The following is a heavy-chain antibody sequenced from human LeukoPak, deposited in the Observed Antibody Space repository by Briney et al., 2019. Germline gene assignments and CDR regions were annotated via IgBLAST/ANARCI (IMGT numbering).Heavy chain of an antibody. J-gene: IGHJ5*02. Sequence: ASVKVSCKASGYTFTSYVISWVRQAPGQGLEWMGWISAYNGNTNYAQKLQGRVTITTDTSTSTAYMELRSMRSDDTAVYYCARHLPYCSSTSCRPSRAWFDPWGQGTLVTVSS. V-gene: IGHV1-18*01. CDR2: ISAYNGNT. CDR1: GYTFTSYV. D-gene: IGHD2-2*01. CDR3: ARHLPYCSSTSCRPSRAWFDP.